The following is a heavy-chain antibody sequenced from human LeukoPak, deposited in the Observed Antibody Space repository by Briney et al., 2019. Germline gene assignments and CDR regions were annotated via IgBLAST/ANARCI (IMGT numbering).Heavy chain of an antibody. D-gene: IGHD1-26*01. CDR2: IYYSGST. J-gene: IGHJ2*01. CDR1: GGSISSYY. V-gene: IGHV4-59*08. Sequence: PSETLSLTCTVSGGSISSYYWSWIRQPPGKGLEWIGYIYYSGSTNYNPSLKSRVTISVDTSKNQFSLKLSSVTAADTAVYHCARQWELRVWYFDLWGRGTLVTVSS. CDR3: ARQWELRVWYFDL.